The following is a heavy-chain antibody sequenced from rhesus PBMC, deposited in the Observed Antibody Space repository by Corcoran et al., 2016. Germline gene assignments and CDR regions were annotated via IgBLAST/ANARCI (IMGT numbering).Heavy chain of an antibody. V-gene: IGHV4-80*01. J-gene: IGHJ4*01. Sequence: QVQLQESGPALVKPSETLSLTCAVSGGSFTTYWWTWIRQAPGKGMEWIGKVNGNTGYSNYNPSLKSRVTISQDASTNQFSLALSSVTAADTAVYYCAKYGGGSWTPVFDYWGQGVLVTVSS. D-gene: IGHD6-25*01. CDR2: VNGNTGYS. CDR3: AKYGGGSWTPVFDY. CDR1: GGSFTTYW.